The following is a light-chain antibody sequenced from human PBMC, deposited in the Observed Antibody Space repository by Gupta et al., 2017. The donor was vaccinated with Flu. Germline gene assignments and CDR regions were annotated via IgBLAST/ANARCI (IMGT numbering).Light chain of an antibody. CDR2: WVS. CDR3: MQGSRWPWA. Sequence: DVVMTQTPLSLAVTLGQPASISCRSSQSLVYSDGNIYLHWFQQRPGQSPGRLISWVSHRDSGVPDRFSGSGSGTDFTLEISRVEAEDVGVYYCMQGSRWPWAFGQGTKVDIK. J-gene: IGKJ1*01. V-gene: IGKV2-30*01. CDR1: QSLVYSDGNIY.